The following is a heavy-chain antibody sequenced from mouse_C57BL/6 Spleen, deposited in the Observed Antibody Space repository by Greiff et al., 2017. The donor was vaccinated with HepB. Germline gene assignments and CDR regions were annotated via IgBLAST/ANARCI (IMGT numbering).Heavy chain of an antibody. V-gene: IGHV5-17*01. CDR2: ISSGSSTI. Sequence: EVKLVESGGGLVKPGGSLKLSCAASGFTFSDYGMHWVRQAPEKGLEWVAYISSGSSTIYYAATVKGRFTISRDNAKNTLFLQMTSLRSEDTAMYYCARTTGTRAWFAYWGQGTLVTVSA. J-gene: IGHJ3*01. D-gene: IGHD4-1*01. CDR1: GFTFSDYG. CDR3: ARTTGTRAWFAY.